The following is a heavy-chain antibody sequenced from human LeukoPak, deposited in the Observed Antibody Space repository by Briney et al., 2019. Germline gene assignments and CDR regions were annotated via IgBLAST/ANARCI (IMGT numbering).Heavy chain of an antibody. CDR2: ISGSDGST. Sequence: GGSLRLSCAASGFTFSSYAMSWVRQAPGKGLEWVSAISGSDGSTYYADSVKGRFTISRDNSKDTLYLQMNSLRAEDTAVYYCAKMGTAITYYFDYWGQGTLVTVSS. J-gene: IGHJ4*02. CDR1: GFTFSSYA. CDR3: AKMGTAITYYFDY. V-gene: IGHV3-23*01. D-gene: IGHD2-21*02.